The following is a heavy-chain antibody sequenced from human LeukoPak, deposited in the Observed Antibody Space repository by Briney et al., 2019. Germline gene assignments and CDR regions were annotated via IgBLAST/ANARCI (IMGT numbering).Heavy chain of an antibody. D-gene: IGHD4-23*01. V-gene: IGHV3-7*05. Sequence: PGGSLTLSCAASGFSFSTYWMAWVRQAPGKGLEWVANIKQDGSDKNYVDSVKGRFTISRDNAKNSLFLQMNSLRVEDTAVYYCARDYGGNLDYWGQGTLVTVSS. J-gene: IGHJ4*02. CDR3: ARDYGGNLDY. CDR2: IKQDGSDK. CDR1: GFSFSTYW.